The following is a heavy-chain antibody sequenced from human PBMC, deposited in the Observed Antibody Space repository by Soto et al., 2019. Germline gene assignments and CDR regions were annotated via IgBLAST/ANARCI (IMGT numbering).Heavy chain of an antibody. J-gene: IGHJ6*02. CDR2: IYYSGIS. CDR3: ARNGYTYGMDV. V-gene: IGHV4-31*03. CDR1: GGSTSSGGFY. Sequence: PSETLSLTCTVSGGSTSSGGFYWSWIRQHPGKGLEWIGYIYYSGISYYNPSLKSRVSISLDTSRNQFSMTLNSVTAADTAVYYRARNGYTYGMDVWGQGATVTVSS. D-gene: IGHD5-18*01.